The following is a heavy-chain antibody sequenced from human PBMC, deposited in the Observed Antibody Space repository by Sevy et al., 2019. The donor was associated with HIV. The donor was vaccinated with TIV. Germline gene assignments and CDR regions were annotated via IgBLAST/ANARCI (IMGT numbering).Heavy chain of an antibody. V-gene: IGHV3-74*01. Sequence: GGSLRLSCAASGFTFSSYWMHWVRQAPGKGLVWVSRIKTDGSDTSYADSVKGRFTISRDNTKNTLYLQMNSPRAEDTAVYYCARRPTDQSGSYSFDPWGQGTLVTVTS. CDR1: GFTFSSYW. D-gene: IGHD1-26*01. CDR2: IKTDGSDT. J-gene: IGHJ5*02. CDR3: ARRPTDQSGSYSFDP.